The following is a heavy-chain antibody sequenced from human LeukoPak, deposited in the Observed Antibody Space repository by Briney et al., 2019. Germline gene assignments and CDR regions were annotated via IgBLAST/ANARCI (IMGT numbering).Heavy chain of an antibody. V-gene: IGHV4-61*02. Sequence: SDTLSLTRTVSGGSISSGSYYWSWIRQPAGKGLEWIGRIYTSGSTNYNPSLKSRVTISVDTSKNQFSLKLSSVTAADTAVYYCARGSGLWRGDAFDIWGQGTMVTVSS. CDR1: GGSISSGSYY. J-gene: IGHJ3*02. CDR2: IYTSGST. D-gene: IGHD3-16*01. CDR3: ARGSGLWRGDAFDI.